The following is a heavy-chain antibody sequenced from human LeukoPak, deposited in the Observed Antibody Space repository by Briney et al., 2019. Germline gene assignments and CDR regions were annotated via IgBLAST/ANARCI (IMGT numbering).Heavy chain of an antibody. V-gene: IGHV4-4*07. CDR3: ARDRDCSSTSCYRWGYYYYYMDV. J-gene: IGHJ6*03. Sequence: SETLSLTCTVPGGSISSYYWSWIRQPAGKGLEWIGRIYTSGSTNYNPSLKSRVTMSVDTSKNHFSLKLSSVTAADTAVYYCARDRDCSSTSCYRWGYYYYYMDVWGKGTTVTVSS. CDR2: IYTSGST. D-gene: IGHD2-2*01. CDR1: GGSISSYY.